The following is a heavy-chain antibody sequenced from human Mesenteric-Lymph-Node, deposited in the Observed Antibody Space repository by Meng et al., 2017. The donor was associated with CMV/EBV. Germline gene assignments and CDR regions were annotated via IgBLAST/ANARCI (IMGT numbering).Heavy chain of an antibody. Sequence: GESLKISCAASGFTFSSYSMNWVRQAPGKGLEWVSYISSSSSTIYYADSVKGRFTISRDNAKNSLYLQMNSLRAEDTAVYYCARGWGYFDYWGQGTLVTVSS. V-gene: IGHV3-48*04. CDR2: ISSSSSTI. CDR3: ARGWGYFDY. CDR1: GFTFSSYS. J-gene: IGHJ4*02. D-gene: IGHD7-27*01.